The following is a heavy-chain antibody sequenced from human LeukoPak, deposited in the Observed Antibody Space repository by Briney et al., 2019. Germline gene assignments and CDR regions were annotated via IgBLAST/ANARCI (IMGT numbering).Heavy chain of an antibody. J-gene: IGHJ4*01. CDR3: ARGGVRTAASSLGY. CDR1: GYTFSDYY. CDR2: INPNSGGT. V-gene: IGHV1-2*02. Sequence: ASVKVSCKASGYTFSDYYLHWVRQAPGQGLEWMRWINPNSGGTNFAQKFRGRVTMTRDTSITTAYMELTRLKSDDTAVYYCARGGVRTAASSLGYWGQGTLVTVSS. D-gene: IGHD6-13*01.